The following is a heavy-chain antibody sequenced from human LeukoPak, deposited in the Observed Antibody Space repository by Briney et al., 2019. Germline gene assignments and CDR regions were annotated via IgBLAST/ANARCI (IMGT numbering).Heavy chain of an antibody. CDR2: IYSSGST. CDR3: ARSRGTTMVTRFDY. CDR1: GGSISNYY. Sequence: SETLSLTCTVSGGSISNYYWSWIRHPAGKGLELIGRIYSSGSTNYNPSLKSRVTMSVDTSKNQFSVKLSSVTAADTAVYYCARSRGTTMVTRFDYWAREPWSPSPQ. V-gene: IGHV4-4*07. J-gene: IGHJ4*02. D-gene: IGHD5-18*01.